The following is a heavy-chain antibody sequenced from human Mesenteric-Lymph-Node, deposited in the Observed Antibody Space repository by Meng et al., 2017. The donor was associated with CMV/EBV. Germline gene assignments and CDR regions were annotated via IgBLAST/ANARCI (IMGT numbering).Heavy chain of an antibody. J-gene: IGHJ6*02. CDR3: ARIRFGTDPLGNNVYYYGMDV. V-gene: IGHV1-69*02. CDR2: IIPILGIA. Sequence: SVKVSCKASGGTFSSYTISWVRQAPGQGLEWMGRIIPILGIANYAQKFQGRVTITADKVTSAASMELTSLRSEDTAVYYCARIRFGTDPLGNNVYYYGMDVWGQGTTVTVSS. CDR1: GGTFSSYT. D-gene: IGHD1/OR15-1a*01.